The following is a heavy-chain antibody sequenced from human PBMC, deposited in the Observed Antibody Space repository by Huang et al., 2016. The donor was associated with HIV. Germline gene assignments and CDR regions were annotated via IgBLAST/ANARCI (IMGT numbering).Heavy chain of an antibody. Sequence: QVQLVQSGPDVRKPGASVKVSCKASGYTFTNYGISWVRQAPGPGLAWGCWISADNGDTNYAQKFQGRVTLTTDTSTTTAYMELRSLRSDDTAVYYCVKDQGSYYDSSAVEAGGNWGQGTLVTVSS. CDR2: ISADNGDT. CDR1: GYTFTNYG. D-gene: IGHD3-22*01. CDR3: VKDQGSYYDSSAVEAGGN. J-gene: IGHJ4*02. V-gene: IGHV1-18*04.